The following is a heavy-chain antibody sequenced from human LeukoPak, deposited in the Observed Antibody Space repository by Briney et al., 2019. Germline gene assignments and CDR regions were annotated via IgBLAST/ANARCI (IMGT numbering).Heavy chain of an antibody. Sequence: ASVKVSCKASGYTFTGYYMHWVRQAPGQGLEWMGWINPNSGGTNYAQKSQGRVTMTRGTSISTAYMELSRLRSDDTAVYYCARVPFGIYCTNGVCTDAFDIWGQGTMVTVSS. J-gene: IGHJ3*02. CDR3: ARVPFGIYCTNGVCTDAFDI. V-gene: IGHV1-2*02. CDR2: INPNSGGT. D-gene: IGHD2-8*01. CDR1: GYTFTGYY.